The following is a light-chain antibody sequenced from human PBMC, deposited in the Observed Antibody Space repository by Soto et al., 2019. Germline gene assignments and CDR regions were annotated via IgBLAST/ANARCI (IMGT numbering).Light chain of an antibody. CDR2: WAS. CDR3: QQSYSTPWT. Sequence: DIVMTQSPDSLAVSLGERATINCKSSQTVLYSSNNKNYFSWYQQKPGQPPKLLIYWASTRESGVPDRFSGSGSGTDFTLTISSLQAEDVAVYYCQQSYSTPWTFGQATKVEIK. J-gene: IGKJ1*01. V-gene: IGKV4-1*01. CDR1: QTVLYSSNNKNY.